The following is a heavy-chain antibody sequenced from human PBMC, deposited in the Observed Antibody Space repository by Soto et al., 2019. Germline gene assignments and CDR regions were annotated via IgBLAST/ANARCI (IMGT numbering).Heavy chain of an antibody. Sequence: GGSLRLSCAASGFTFSSYWMSWVRQAPGKGLEWVANIKQDGSEKYYVDSVKGRFTISRDNAKNSLYLQMNSLRAEDTAVYYCARTHSSSWYSGAFDIWGQGTMVTVSS. CDR1: GFTFSSYW. J-gene: IGHJ3*02. CDR3: ARTHSSSWYSGAFDI. V-gene: IGHV3-7*05. CDR2: IKQDGSEK. D-gene: IGHD6-13*01.